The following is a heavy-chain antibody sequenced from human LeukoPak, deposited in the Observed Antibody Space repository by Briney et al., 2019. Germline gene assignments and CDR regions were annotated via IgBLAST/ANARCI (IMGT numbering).Heavy chain of an antibody. CDR2: ISYDGSNK. V-gene: IGHV3-30*04. J-gene: IGHJ4*02. D-gene: IGHD1-26*01. Sequence: GRSLRLSCAASGFTFSSYAMHWVRQAPGKGLEWVAAISYDGSNKFLADSVKGRFTISRDNSKNTLYLQMNSLRAEDTAVYYCARDKGFSGTKYPDYWGQGTLVTVSS. CDR1: GFTFSSYA. CDR3: ARDKGFSGTKYPDY.